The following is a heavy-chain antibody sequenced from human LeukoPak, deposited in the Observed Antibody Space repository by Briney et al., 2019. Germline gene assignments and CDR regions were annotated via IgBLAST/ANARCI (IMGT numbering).Heavy chain of an antibody. Sequence: ASVKVSCKASGYTFTNFAITWVRQAPGQGLQWMGRINTNTGNPTYAQGFTGRFVFSLDTSVSTAYLQISSLQAEDIAVYYCARISDYYDSNGYYYELFDSWGQGTLVTVSS. CDR3: ARISDYYDSNGYYYELFDS. D-gene: IGHD3-22*01. V-gene: IGHV7-4-1*02. CDR2: INTNTGNP. CDR1: GYTFTNFA. J-gene: IGHJ4*02.